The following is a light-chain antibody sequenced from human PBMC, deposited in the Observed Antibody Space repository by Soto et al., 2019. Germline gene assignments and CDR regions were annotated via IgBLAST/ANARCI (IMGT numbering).Light chain of an antibody. Sequence: QSVLTQPPSASGSHGQSGTISCTGTNSDVGGYNYVSWYQQYPGKAPKLIIYEVNERPSGVPDRFSGSKSGNTASLTVSGLQTADEADYYCSSYAGSNWYVFGTGTKVTVL. CDR1: NSDVGGYNY. J-gene: IGLJ1*01. V-gene: IGLV2-8*01. CDR3: SSYAGSNWYV. CDR2: EVN.